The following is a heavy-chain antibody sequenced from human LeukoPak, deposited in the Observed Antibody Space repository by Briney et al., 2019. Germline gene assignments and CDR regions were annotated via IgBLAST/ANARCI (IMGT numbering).Heavy chain of an antibody. J-gene: IGHJ4*02. CDR1: EFIFTSYW. Sequence: GGSLRLSCEASEFIFTSYWMTWVRQAPGKGLEWVANINQDGSDKTYVDSVKGRFTISRDNSKNTLYLQMNSLRAEDTAVYYCAKSHGYSYGFDYWGQGTLVTVSS. CDR3: AKSHGYSYGFDY. D-gene: IGHD5-18*01. CDR2: INQDGSDK. V-gene: IGHV3-7*01.